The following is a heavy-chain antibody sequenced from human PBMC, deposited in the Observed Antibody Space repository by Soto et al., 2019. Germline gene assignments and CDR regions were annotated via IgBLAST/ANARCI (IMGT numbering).Heavy chain of an antibody. CDR2: IDPSGTTT. D-gene: IGHD1-7*01. CDR3: ARDNCNSH. V-gene: IGHV3-74*01. CDR1: GFTFRTYW. J-gene: IGHJ4*02. Sequence: GWSLRLSCAASGFTFRTYWMHWVRQAPGKGLVWVSLIDPSGTTTNYADSVKGRFTISRDNAKDTLYLQMDSLRAEDTAVYFCARDNCNSHWGQGNLVTVSX.